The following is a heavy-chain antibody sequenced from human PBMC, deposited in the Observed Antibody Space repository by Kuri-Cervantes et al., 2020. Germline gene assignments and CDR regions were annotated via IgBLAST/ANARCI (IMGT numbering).Heavy chain of an antibody. Sequence: SQTLSLTCAISGDSVSSNSAAWNWIRQSPSRGLEWLGRTYYRSKWYNDYAVSVKSRITINPDTSKNQFSLQLNSVTPEDTAVYYCAKTARLFGWRYYYGMDVWGQGTTVTVSS. CDR3: AKTARLFGWRYYYGMDV. CDR2: TYYRSKWYN. CDR1: GDSVSSNSAA. V-gene: IGHV6-1*01. J-gene: IGHJ6*02. D-gene: IGHD6-6*01.